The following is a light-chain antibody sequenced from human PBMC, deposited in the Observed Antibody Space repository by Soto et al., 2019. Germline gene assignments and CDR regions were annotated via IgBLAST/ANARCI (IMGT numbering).Light chain of an antibody. CDR3: QQYNSYRWT. V-gene: IGKV1-5*01. CDR2: DAS. CDR1: QSISSW. Sequence: DIQMTQSPSTLSASVGDRVTITCRASQSISSWLAWYQQKPGKAPKLLIYDASSLESGVPSRFSGSGSGTEFTLTISSLQPDDFATYYCQQYNSYRWTFGQGTKGDIK. J-gene: IGKJ1*01.